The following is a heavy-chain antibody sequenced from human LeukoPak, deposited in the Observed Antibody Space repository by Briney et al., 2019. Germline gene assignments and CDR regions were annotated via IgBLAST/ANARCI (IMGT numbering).Heavy chain of an antibody. CDR3: ARGRLCFGELIFDY. D-gene: IGHD3-10*01. Sequence: SATLSLTCAAYGGSFSGYYWCWIRQPPRKGLEWIGEINHSGSTNYNPSLKSRVTISVDTSNNQFSLKLSSVTAADTAVYYCARGRLCFGELIFDYWGQGTLVTVSS. J-gene: IGHJ4*02. V-gene: IGHV4-34*01. CDR2: INHSGST. CDR1: GGSFSGYY.